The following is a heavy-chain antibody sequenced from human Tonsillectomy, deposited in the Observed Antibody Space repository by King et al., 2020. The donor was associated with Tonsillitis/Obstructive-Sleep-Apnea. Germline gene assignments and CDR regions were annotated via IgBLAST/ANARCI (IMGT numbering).Heavy chain of an antibody. CDR3: ARDREYYYDSSGYAGFDP. CDR1: GFTFSSYE. D-gene: IGHD3-22*01. Sequence: VQLVESGGGLVQPGGSLRLSCAVSGFTFSSYEMNWVRQAPGKGLEWVSYISSSGSTIYYADSVKGRFTISRDNAKNSLYLQMNSLRAEDTAVYYCARDREYYYDSSGYAGFDPWGQGTLVTVSS. J-gene: IGHJ5*02. CDR2: ISSSGSTI. V-gene: IGHV3-48*03.